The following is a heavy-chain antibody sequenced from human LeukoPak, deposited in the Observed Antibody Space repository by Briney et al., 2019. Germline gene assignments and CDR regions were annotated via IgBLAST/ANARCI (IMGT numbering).Heavy chain of an antibody. CDR1: GFTFSSYG. D-gene: IGHD2-2*01. CDR3: AIYVLGYCSSTSWYYYY. J-gene: IGHJ4*02. CDR2: IWYDGSNK. Sequence: GSSLRLSCAASGFTFSSYGVHWVRQAPGKGLEWVADIWYDGSNKYYADSVKGRFTISRDNSKNTLYLQMSSLRAEDTAVYYCAIYVLGYCSSTSWYYYYWGQGTLVTVSS. V-gene: IGHV3-33*01.